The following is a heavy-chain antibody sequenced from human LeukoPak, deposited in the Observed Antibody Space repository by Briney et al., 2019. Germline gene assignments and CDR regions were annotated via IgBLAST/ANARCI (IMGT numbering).Heavy chain of an antibody. D-gene: IGHD3-22*01. Sequence: SETLSLTCTVSGGSISSSSYSWGWIRQPPGKGLEWIGSIYYSGSTYYNPSLKSRVTISVDTSKNQFSLKLSSVTAADTAVYYCATYLTYYYDSSGFNWFDPWGQGTLVTVS. J-gene: IGHJ5*02. V-gene: IGHV4-39*01. CDR2: IYYSGST. CDR3: ATYLTYYYDSSGFNWFDP. CDR1: GGSISSSSYS.